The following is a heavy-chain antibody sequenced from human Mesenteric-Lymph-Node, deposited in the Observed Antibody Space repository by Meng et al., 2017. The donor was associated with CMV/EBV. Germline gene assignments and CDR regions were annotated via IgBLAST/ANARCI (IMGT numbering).Heavy chain of an antibody. CDR3: ARSPYDYVWGSYRYPRRLGAFDI. Sequence: ASVKVSCKASGYTFTGYYMHWVRQAPGQGLEWMGWINPNSGGTNYAQKFQGRATMTRDTSISTAYMELSRLRSDDTAVYYCARSPYDYVWGSYRYPRRLGAFDIWGQGTMVTVSS. CDR1: GYTFTGYY. V-gene: IGHV1-2*02. D-gene: IGHD3-16*02. J-gene: IGHJ3*02. CDR2: INPNSGGT.